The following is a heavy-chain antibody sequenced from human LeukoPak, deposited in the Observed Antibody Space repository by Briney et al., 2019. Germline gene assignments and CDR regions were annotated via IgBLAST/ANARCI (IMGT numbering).Heavy chain of an antibody. CDR1: GGSISSSSYY. D-gene: IGHD3-9*01. CDR2: INHSGST. J-gene: IGHJ5*02. CDR3: ARGSRKTYYDILTGYSP. Sequence: SETLSLTCTVSGGSISSSSYYWGWIRQPPGKGLEWIGEINHSGSTNYNPSLKSRVTISVDTSKNQFSLKLSSVTAADTAVYYCARGSRKTYYDILTGYSPWGQGTLVTVSS. V-gene: IGHV4-39*07.